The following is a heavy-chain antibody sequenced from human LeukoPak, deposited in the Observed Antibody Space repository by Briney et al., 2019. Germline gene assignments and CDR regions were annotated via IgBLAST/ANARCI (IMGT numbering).Heavy chain of an antibody. Sequence: PGGSLRLSCAASGFTFSSYAMSWVRQAPGKGLEWVSAISGSGGSTYYADSVKGRFTISRDNSKNTLYPQMNSLRAEDTAVYYCASTYYYDSSGYSHPPGAFDIWGQGTMVTVSS. CDR3: ASTYYYDSSGYSHPPGAFDI. CDR1: GFTFSSYA. CDR2: ISGSGGST. V-gene: IGHV3-23*01. D-gene: IGHD3-22*01. J-gene: IGHJ3*02.